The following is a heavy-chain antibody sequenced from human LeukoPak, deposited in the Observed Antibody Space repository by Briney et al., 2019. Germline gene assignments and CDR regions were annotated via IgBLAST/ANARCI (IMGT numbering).Heavy chain of an antibody. CDR1: GFTLRSYD. CDR3: AKEYSGYDFDY. CDR2: TSGSGGNT. D-gene: IGHD5-12*01. J-gene: IGHJ4*02. Sequence: GGSLRLSCAASGFTLRSYDMSWVRQAPGKGLEWVAATSGSGGNTYYADSVKGRFTITRDNSKNTLYLQMNSLRAEDTAVYYCAKEYSGYDFDYWGQGTLVTVSS. V-gene: IGHV3-23*01.